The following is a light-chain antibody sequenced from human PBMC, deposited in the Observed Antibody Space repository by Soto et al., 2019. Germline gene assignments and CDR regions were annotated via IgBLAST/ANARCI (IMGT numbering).Light chain of an antibody. CDR1: ENIASY. CDR2: SAS. J-gene: IGKJ1*01. CDR3: QQPYNRPRT. Sequence: IQLTQSPSSLSASVGDRLTITCRASENIASYVNWYQHRPGKAPNLLIYSASTLQGGVPARFGGSGSGTDFTLTISSLQPEDFAAYFCQQPYNRPRTFGQGTRLDFK. V-gene: IGKV1-39*01.